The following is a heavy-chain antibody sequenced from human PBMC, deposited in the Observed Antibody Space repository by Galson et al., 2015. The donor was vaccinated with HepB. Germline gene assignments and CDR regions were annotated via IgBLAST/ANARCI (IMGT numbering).Heavy chain of an antibody. Sequence: SLRLSCAASGFNFNTYAMCWVRQAPGKGLEWVSAISGDGGGTYYADSVKGHFTISRDNSKNTLYLQMNSLRAEDTAVFYCARVANSFTDFWGQGTLVTVSS. D-gene: IGHD2/OR15-2a*01. J-gene: IGHJ4*02. CDR2: ISGDGGGT. CDR1: GFNFNTYA. V-gene: IGHV3-23*01. CDR3: ARVANSFTDF.